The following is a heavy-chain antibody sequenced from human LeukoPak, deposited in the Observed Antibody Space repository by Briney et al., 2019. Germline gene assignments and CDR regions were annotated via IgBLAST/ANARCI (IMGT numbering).Heavy chain of an antibody. J-gene: IGHJ4*02. CDR3: ASYIAALHYFDY. D-gene: IGHD6-6*01. V-gene: IGHV4-31*03. CDR1: GGSISSGGYY. CDR2: IYYSGST. Sequence: PSETLCLTCTVSGGSISSGGYYWSWIRQHPGKGLEWIGYIYYSGSTYYNPSLKSRVTISVDTSKNQFSLKLSSVTAADTAVYYCASYIAALHYFDYWGQGTLVTVSS.